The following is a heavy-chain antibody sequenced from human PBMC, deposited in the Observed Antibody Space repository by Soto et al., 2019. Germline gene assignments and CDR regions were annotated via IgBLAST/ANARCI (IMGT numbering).Heavy chain of an antibody. V-gene: IGHV3-30-3*01. CDR1: GCSFSISP. D-gene: IGHD2-8*02. CDR2: ISYDGTNK. CDR3: ARDPKTTGGQHWAFNYFDS. Sequence: QVQLVESGGGVVQPGRSLRLSCEASGCSFSISPMHWVRQAPGKGPEWVALISYDGTNKFYADSVKGRFTISRDNSKSTLYLHVDSLRPEDAAVYYCARDPKTTGGQHWAFNYFDSWGQGTLVTVSS. J-gene: IGHJ4*02.